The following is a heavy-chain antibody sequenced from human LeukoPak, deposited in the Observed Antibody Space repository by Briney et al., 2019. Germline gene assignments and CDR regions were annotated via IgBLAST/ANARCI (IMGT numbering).Heavy chain of an antibody. CDR1: GGFISSSNW. V-gene: IGHV4-4*02. CDR3: ARLYGGVLTGFFGFDS. Sequence: SETLSLTCAVSGGFISSSNWWNWVRQPPGKGLEWIGEIYHSGTTNYNPSLKSRVIISVDKSKNQFSLNLSSVTAADTAVYYCARLYGGVLTGFFGFDSWGQGTLVTVSS. D-gene: IGHD3-9*01. J-gene: IGHJ4*02. CDR2: IYHSGTT.